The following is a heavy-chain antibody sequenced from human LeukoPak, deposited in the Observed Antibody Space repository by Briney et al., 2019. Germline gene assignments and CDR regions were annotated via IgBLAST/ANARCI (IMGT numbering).Heavy chain of an antibody. CDR2: ISAYNGNT. CDR3: ARVVEDYVWGSYRYQEYYFDY. CDR1: GYTFTSYG. J-gene: IGHJ4*02. Sequence: ASVKVSCKASGYTFTSYGISWVRQAPGQGLEWMGWISAYNGNTNYAQKLQGRVTMTTDTSTSTAYMELRSLRSDDTAVYYCARVVEDYVWGSYRYQEYYFDYWGQGTLVTVSS. V-gene: IGHV1-18*01. D-gene: IGHD3-16*02.